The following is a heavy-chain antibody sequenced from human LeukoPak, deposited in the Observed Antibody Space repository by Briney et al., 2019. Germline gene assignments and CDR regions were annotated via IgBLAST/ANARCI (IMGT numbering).Heavy chain of an antibody. CDR1: GGSFSGYY. Sequence: PSETLSLTCAVYGGSFSGYYWSWIRQPPGKGLEWIGEINHSGSTNYNPSLKSRVTISVDTSKNQFSLKLSSVTAADTAVYYCARGLTPKLAAAYDYWGQGNLVTVSS. CDR2: INHSGST. V-gene: IGHV4-34*01. D-gene: IGHD6-13*01. J-gene: IGHJ4*02. CDR3: ARGLTPKLAAAYDY.